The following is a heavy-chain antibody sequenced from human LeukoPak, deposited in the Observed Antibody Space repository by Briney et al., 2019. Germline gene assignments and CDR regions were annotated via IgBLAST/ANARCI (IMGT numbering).Heavy chain of an antibody. V-gene: IGHV4-34*01. J-gene: IGHJ5*02. Sequence: PSETLSLTCAVYGGSFNGYYWSWIRQPPGKGLEWIGEINHSGSTNYNPSLKSRVTMSVDTSRNQVSLKLSSVTAADTAVYDCAGGPGSGSYFAWFDPWGQGTQVTVSS. CDR1: GGSFNGYY. D-gene: IGHD3-10*01. CDR2: INHSGST. CDR3: AGGPGSGSYFAWFDP.